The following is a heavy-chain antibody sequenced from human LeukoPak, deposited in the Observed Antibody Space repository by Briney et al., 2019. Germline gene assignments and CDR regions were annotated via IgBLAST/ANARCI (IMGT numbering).Heavy chain of an antibody. J-gene: IGHJ5*02. Sequence: SETLSLTCAISGYSISSGYYWGWIRQPPGKGLEWIGSIYHSGSTYYNPSLKSRVTISVDTSKNQFSLKLSSVTAADTAVYYCARLSQQWLVGYNWFDPWGQGTLVTVSS. CDR1: GYSISSGYY. CDR3: ARLSQQWLVGYNWFDP. CDR2: IYHSGST. D-gene: IGHD6-19*01. V-gene: IGHV4-38-2*01.